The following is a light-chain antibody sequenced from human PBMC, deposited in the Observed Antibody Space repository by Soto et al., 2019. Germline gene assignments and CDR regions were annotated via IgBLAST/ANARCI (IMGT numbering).Light chain of an antibody. V-gene: IGLV1-36*01. Sequence: QSVLTQPPSVSEAPRQRVTISCSGSSSNVGNNAVNWYQQLPGKAPKLLLYYDVLLPSGVSDRFSGSKSGPSASLAISGLQSEDEADYYCAVWDDSLNGVVFGGGTKLTVL. CDR2: YDV. CDR3: AVWDDSLNGVV. CDR1: SSNVGNNA. J-gene: IGLJ2*01.